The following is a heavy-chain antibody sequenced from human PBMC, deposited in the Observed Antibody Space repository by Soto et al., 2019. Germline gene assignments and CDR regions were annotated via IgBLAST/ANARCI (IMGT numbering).Heavy chain of an antibody. J-gene: IGHJ6*03. CDR1: GDSVSSNSAA. Sequence: PSQTLSLTCAXSGDSVSSNSAAWNWIRQSPSRGLEWLGRTYYRSKWYNDYAVSVKSRITINPDTSKNQFSLQLNSVTPEDTAVYYCAREGYQLLYYYYYMDVWGKGTTVTVSS. CDR3: AREGYQLLYYYYYMDV. CDR2: TYYRSKWYN. V-gene: IGHV6-1*01. D-gene: IGHD2-2*01.